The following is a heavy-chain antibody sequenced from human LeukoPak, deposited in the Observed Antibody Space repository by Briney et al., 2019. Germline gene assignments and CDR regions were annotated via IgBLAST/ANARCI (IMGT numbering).Heavy chain of an antibody. CDR3: ARWASGSRPDFDY. CDR1: GFTLSSNY. D-gene: IGHD1-26*01. J-gene: IGHJ4*02. Sequence: GGSLRLSCAASGFTLSSNYMSWVRQAPGKGLEGVSVIYSGGSTYYADSVKGRFTISRDNSKNTLYLQMNSLRAEDTAVYYCARWASGSRPDFDYWGQGTLVTVSS. V-gene: IGHV3-53*01. CDR2: IYSGGST.